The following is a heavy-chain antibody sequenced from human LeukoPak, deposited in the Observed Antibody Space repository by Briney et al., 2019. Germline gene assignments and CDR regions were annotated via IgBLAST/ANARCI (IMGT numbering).Heavy chain of an antibody. V-gene: IGHV4-4*07. D-gene: IGHD3-22*01. CDR3: AILSRDYYDSSGPGWFDP. Sequence: PSETLSLTCTVSGGSISSYYRSWIRQPAGKGLEWIGRIYTSGSTNYNPSLKSRVTMSVDTSKNQFSLKLSSVTAADTAVYYCAILSRDYYDSSGPGWFDPWGQGTLITVSS. J-gene: IGHJ5*02. CDR1: GGSISSYY. CDR2: IYTSGST.